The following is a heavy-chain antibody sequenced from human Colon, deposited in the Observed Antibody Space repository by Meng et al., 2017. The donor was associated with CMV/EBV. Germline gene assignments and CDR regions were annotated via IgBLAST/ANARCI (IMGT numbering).Heavy chain of an antibody. D-gene: IGHD2-2*01. CDR3: AKDRGGCSSTNCYLDC. CDR2: VHSIGTRA. CDR1: EFTLNDSD. J-gene: IGHJ4*02. Sequence: SLKISCAASEFTLNDSDMNWVYEPPGKRLEWVSGVHSIGTRAQYADSVKGRFTISRDNSKNTLYVQMNSLRAEDTAVYYCAKDRGGCSSTNCYLDCWGQGTLVTVSS. V-gene: IGHV3-35*01.